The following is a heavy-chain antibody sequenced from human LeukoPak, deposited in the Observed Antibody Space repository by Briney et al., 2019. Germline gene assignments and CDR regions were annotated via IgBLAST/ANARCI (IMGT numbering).Heavy chain of an antibody. CDR1: GASISSYY. Sequence: SETLSLTCTVSGASISSYYWGWIRQSPGKGLEWIAYVHSSGSTSYNPSLKSRVTISIDTSKKQFSLKLSSVTAADTAVYHCARDIASYFDCWGQGILVTVSS. V-gene: IGHV4-4*08. J-gene: IGHJ4*02. CDR2: VHSSGST. D-gene: IGHD6-13*01. CDR3: ARDIASYFDC.